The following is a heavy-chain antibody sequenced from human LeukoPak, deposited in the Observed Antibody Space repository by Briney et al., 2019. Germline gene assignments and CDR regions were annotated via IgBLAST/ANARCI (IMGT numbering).Heavy chain of an antibody. CDR1: GFTFSSYG. J-gene: IGHJ4*02. CDR3: ARDGDYYDSSGYLLYYFDY. D-gene: IGHD3-22*01. V-gene: IGHV3-33*01. CDR2: IWYDGSNK. Sequence: GRSLRLSCAASGFTFSSYGMHWVRQAPGKGLEWVAVIWYDGSNKYYADSVKGRFTISRDNSKNTLYLQMNSLRAEDTAVYYCARDGDYYDSSGYLLYYFDYWAREPWSPSPQ.